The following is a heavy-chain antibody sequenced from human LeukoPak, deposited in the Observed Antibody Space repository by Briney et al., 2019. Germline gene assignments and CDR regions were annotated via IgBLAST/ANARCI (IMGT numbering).Heavy chain of an antibody. Sequence: GGSLRLSCAASGFTFRNYWMSWVRQAPGAGLEWVANIKQDGSDRNYVTSVRGRFTISRDNAESSLYLQMNSLRVEDTAVYYCVRNLAVAGTCFDSWGQGTLVTVSS. CDR3: VRNLAVAGTCFDS. CDR2: IKQDGSDR. CDR1: GFTFRNYW. J-gene: IGHJ4*02. D-gene: IGHD6-19*01. V-gene: IGHV3-7*03.